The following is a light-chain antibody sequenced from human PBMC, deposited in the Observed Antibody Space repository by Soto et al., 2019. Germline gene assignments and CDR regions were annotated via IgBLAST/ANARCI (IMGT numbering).Light chain of an antibody. Sequence: QSALTQPASVSGSPGQSVTISCTGTSSDFGSYKFVSWYQHHPGKVPKVIIYETSKRPSGVSDRFSGSKSGNTASLTISELQAEDEADYYCFSFTSTNPHVFGSGTKLTVL. CDR3: FSFTSTNPHV. J-gene: IGLJ1*01. CDR2: ETS. V-gene: IGLV2-23*01. CDR1: SSDFGSYKF.